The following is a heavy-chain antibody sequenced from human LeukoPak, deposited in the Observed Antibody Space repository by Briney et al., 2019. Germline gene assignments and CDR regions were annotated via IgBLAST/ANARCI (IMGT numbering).Heavy chain of an antibody. CDR3: ARVGSTRIGIVVVITAFDY. J-gene: IGHJ4*02. CDR1: GGTFSSYA. D-gene: IGHD3-22*01. Sequence: ASVKVSCKASGGTFSSYAISWVRQAPGQGLEWMGGIIPIFGTANYAQKFQGIVTITADESTSTAYMELSSLRSEDTAIYYCARVGSTRIGIVVVITAFDYWGQGTLVTVSS. CDR2: IIPIFGTA. V-gene: IGHV1-69*13.